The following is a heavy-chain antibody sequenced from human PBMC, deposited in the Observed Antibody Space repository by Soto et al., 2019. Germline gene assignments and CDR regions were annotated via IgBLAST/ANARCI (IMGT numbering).Heavy chain of an antibody. J-gene: IGHJ4*02. CDR3: ARDPYDNSGSYFNARLDY. D-gene: IGHD3-22*01. V-gene: IGHV3-33*01. CDR2: MWSDGTTK. Sequence: PGGSLRLSCAASGFTLSNYGMHWVRQAPGKGLDWVAVMWSDGTTKFYADSVKGRFTLSRDNSKNTLYLQMDSLRAEDTAVYYCARDPYDNSGSYFNARLDYWGQGTLVTVS. CDR1: GFTLSNYG.